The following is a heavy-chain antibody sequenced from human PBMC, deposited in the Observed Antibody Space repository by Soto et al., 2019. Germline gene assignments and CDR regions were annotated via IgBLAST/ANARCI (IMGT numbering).Heavy chain of an antibody. CDR2: IGTAGDT. CDR3: ARALHGSGSYNYYYYGMDV. J-gene: IGHJ6*02. Sequence: GGSLRLSCAASGFTFSSYDMHWVRQATGKGLEWVSAIGTAGDTYYPGSVKGRFTISRENAKNSSYLQMNSLRAGDTAVYYCARALHGSGSYNYYYYGMDVWGQGTTVTVSS. V-gene: IGHV3-13*01. D-gene: IGHD3-10*01. CDR1: GFTFSSYD.